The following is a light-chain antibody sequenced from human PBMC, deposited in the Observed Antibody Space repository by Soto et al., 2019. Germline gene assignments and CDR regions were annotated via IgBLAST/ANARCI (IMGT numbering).Light chain of an antibody. CDR2: DVT. CDR3: CSYAGDFGV. J-gene: IGLJ2*01. V-gene: IGLV2-11*01. CDR1: RGDVGTYNY. Sequence: QSVLTQPRSVSGSPEQSVTISCTGTRGDVGTYNYVSWYQQHPGKAPKLMIYDVTKRPSGVPDRFSGSKSGNTASLTISGLQAEDEADYYCCSYAGDFGVFGGGTKLTVL.